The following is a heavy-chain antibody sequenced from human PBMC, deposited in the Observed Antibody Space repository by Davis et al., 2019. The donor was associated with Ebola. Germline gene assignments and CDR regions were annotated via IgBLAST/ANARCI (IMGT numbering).Heavy chain of an antibody. D-gene: IGHD6-19*01. V-gene: IGHV4-59*08. CDR2: IFYSVST. J-gene: IGHJ4*02. Sequence: MPSETLSLTCTVPGGSISSYYWSWIRQPPGKGLEWIGYIFYSVSTNYNPSLKSRVTISVDTSKNQFSLKLTFVTAADTAVYYCARHPGEWLGGFYFDYWGQGTLVTVSS. CDR3: ARHPGEWLGGFYFDY. CDR1: GGSISSYY.